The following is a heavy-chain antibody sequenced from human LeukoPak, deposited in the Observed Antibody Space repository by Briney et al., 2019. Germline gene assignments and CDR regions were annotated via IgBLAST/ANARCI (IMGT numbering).Heavy chain of an antibody. Sequence: GGSLRLSCATSGFPFSDFSMSWVRQAPGKGLEWISTTNAGGTSTYYAESVKGRFTISRDNSKNTLYLQMSSLRVENTAVYYCAKQSYALSLWEGGPRALFSVSS. V-gene: IGHV3-23*01. J-gene: IGHJ4*02. CDR2: TNAGGTST. D-gene: IGHD2-8*01. CDR1: GFPFSDFS. CDR3: AKQSYALSLWE.